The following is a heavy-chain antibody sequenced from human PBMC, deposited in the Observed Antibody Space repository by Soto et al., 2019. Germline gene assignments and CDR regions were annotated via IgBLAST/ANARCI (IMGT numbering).Heavy chain of an antibody. CDR3: ATANPITMIVMTDFQH. CDR1: GYTLTELS. Sequence: ASVKFSCKVSGYTLTELSMHWVRQAPGKGLEWMGGFDPEDGETIYAQKFQGRVTMTEDTSTDTAYMELSSLRSEDTAVYYCATANPITMIVMTDFQHWGQGTLVTVSS. CDR2: FDPEDGET. J-gene: IGHJ1*01. V-gene: IGHV1-24*01. D-gene: IGHD3-22*01.